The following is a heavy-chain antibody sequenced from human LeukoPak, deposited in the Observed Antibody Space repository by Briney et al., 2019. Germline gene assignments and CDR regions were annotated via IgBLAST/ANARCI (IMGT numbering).Heavy chain of an antibody. V-gene: IGHV4-39*07. Sequence: SETLSLTCNVSGGSISSSSYYWGWIRQPPGRGVEWVGSIYFSGRTYYNMSLKSRVTISMDTSKTQFSLKVNSVTAADTAVYYCARDNPYGSGTDYWGQGTLVTVSS. CDR3: ARDNPYGSGTDY. J-gene: IGHJ4*02. CDR1: GGSISSSSYY. D-gene: IGHD3-10*01. CDR2: IYFSGRT.